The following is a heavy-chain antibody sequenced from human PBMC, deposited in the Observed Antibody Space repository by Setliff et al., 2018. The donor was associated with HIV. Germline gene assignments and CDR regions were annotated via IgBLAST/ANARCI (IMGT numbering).Heavy chain of an antibody. CDR3: ARGGDWTLDY. CDR1: GGSFSNHY. CDR2: INPSEGT. D-gene: IGHD2-21*02. V-gene: IGHV4-34*01. J-gene: IGHJ4*02. Sequence: SETLSLTCAVYGGSFSNHYWTWIRQPPGKGLEWIGEINPSEGTHYNPSLKSRVTISVDTSKNQFSLILTSVTAADTAVYYCARGGDWTLDYWGRGSLVTVSS.